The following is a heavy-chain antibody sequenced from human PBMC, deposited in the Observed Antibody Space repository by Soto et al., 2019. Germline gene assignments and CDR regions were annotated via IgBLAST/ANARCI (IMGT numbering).Heavy chain of an antibody. J-gene: IGHJ3*02. CDR3: ARDFIVVVTAIPGDAFDI. Sequence: GGSLRLSCAASGFTVSSKYMSWVRQAPGKGLVWVSRINSDGSSTSYADSVKGRFTISRDNAKNTLYLQMNSLRAEDTAVYYCARDFIVVVTAIPGDAFDIWGQGTMVTVSS. CDR1: GFTVSSKY. V-gene: IGHV3-74*01. CDR2: INSDGSST. D-gene: IGHD2-21*02.